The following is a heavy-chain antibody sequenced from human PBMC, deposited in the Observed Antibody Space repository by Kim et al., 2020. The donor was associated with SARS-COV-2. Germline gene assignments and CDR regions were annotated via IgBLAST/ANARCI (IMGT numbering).Heavy chain of an antibody. V-gene: IGHV4-59*08. J-gene: IGHJ4*02. CDR3: ARHYYDSSGYRYYFDY. D-gene: IGHD3-22*01. Sequence: SLKSRVTISVDTSKNQFSLKLSSVTAADTAVYYCARHYYDSSGYRYYFDYWGQGTLVTVSS.